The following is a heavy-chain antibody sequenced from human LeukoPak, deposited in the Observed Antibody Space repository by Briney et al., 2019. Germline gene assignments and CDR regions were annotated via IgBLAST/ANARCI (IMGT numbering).Heavy chain of an antibody. V-gene: IGHV3-74*01. J-gene: IGHJ6*03. CDR3: ARVHYYYYYMDV. CDR1: GFTFSNYW. Sequence: GGSLRLSCAASGFTFSNYWMHWVRQAPGEGLVWISRISSDGSTTTYADSVKGRFTISRDNAKNSLYLQMNSLRAEDTALYYCARVHYYYYYMDVWGKGTTVTVSS. CDR2: ISSDGSTT.